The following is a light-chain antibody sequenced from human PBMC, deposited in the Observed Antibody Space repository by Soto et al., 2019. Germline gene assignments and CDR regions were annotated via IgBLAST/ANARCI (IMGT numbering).Light chain of an antibody. CDR2: EVS. CDR1: SSDVGGFIY. Sequence: QSALTQPASVSGSPGQSITISFTGTSSDVGGFIYVSWYQHHPGKVPKLMIYEVSSRPSGVSNRFSGSKSGNTASLTISGLQAEDEAYYYCSSYTTSTSFILFGGGTQVTVI. J-gene: IGLJ3*02. V-gene: IGLV2-14*01. CDR3: SSYTTSTSFIL.